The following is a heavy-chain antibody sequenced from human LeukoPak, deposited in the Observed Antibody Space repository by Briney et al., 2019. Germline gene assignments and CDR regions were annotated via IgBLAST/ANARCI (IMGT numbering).Heavy chain of an antibody. Sequence: GGSLRLSCAASGFTFSSYAMGWVRQAPGKGLEWLSAITGTGGVTYYADSVKGRFTISRDSSKTTLYLQMNSLRAEDTAVYYCAKEVSGSGSYYGWNDYWGQGTLVIVSS. J-gene: IGHJ4*02. V-gene: IGHV3-23*01. CDR1: GFTFSSYA. CDR2: ITGTGGVT. CDR3: AKEVSGSGSYYGWNDY. D-gene: IGHD3-10*01.